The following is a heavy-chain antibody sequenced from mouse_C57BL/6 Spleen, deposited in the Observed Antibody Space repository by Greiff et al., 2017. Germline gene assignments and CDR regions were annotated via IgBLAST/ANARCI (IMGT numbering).Heavy chain of an antibody. CDR2: INPSNGGT. J-gene: IGHJ4*01. CDR1: GYTFTSYW. CDR3: ARWGPYGDAMDY. D-gene: IGHD1-1*01. V-gene: IGHV1-53*01. Sequence: VQLQQPGTELVKPGASVKLSCQASGYTFTSYWMHWVKQRPGQGLEWIGNINPSNGGTNYNEKFKSKATLTVDKSSSTAYMQLSSLASEDSAVYYCARWGPYGDAMDYWGQGTSVTVSS.